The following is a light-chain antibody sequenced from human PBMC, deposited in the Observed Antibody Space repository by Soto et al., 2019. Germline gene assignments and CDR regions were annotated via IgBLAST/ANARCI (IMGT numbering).Light chain of an antibody. CDR2: CAS. J-gene: IGKJ1*01. CDR1: QTVGSN. Sequence: EVVLTQSPATLSVSPGERATLSFRASQTVGSNLAWYQHKPGQAPRLLISCASTRATGVPARFSGSGSGTEFALTISGLQSEDFTVYFCQQYNTRPQTFGQGTTVDIK. CDR3: QQYNTRPQT. V-gene: IGKV3-15*01.